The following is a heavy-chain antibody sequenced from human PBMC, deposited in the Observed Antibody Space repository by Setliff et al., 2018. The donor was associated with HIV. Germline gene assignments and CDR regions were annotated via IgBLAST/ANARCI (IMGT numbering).Heavy chain of an antibody. CDR3: GNQAVVPADMDYYYYIDV. Sequence: SETLSLTCAVYGGSFSGYYWSWIRQSPGKGLEWIGEINHSGSTKYNPSLKSRVTISVDTSKNQFSLKLSSVTAADTAVYYCGNQAVVPADMDYYYYIDVWGKGTTVTSP. D-gene: IGHD2-2*01. CDR2: INHSGST. CDR1: GGSFSGYY. V-gene: IGHV4-34*01. J-gene: IGHJ6*03.